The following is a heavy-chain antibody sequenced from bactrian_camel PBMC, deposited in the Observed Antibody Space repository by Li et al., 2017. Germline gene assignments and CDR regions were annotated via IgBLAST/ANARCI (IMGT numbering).Heavy chain of an antibody. CDR2: LDKNVYGAT. J-gene: IGHJ4*01. Sequence: HVQLVESGGGSVQTGGSLRLSCTALGYTYQLNCMGFYRQAPGKGREGVAVLDKNVYGATRYEDSVRGRFTLSQDNAKNTLYLQMNSLKTEDTAVYYCAADCWGDYGAEPDWGQGTQVTVS. D-gene: IGHD5*01. CDR3: AADCWGDYGAEPD. V-gene: IGHV3S6*01. CDR1: GYTYQLNC.